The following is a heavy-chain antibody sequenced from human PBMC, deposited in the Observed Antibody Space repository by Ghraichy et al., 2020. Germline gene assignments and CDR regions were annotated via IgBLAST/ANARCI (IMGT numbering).Heavy chain of an antibody. CDR3: ARDSWIWDWLD. J-gene: IGHJ4*02. CDR2: IKEDGSGK. V-gene: IGHV3-7*03. D-gene: IGHD2-8*02. Sequence: GGSLRLSCAASGFTFSRYGMSWVRQGPGKGLELVANIKEDGSGKYYVDSVKGRFPISRDNAKNSLYLQMNSLRAEDTALYYCARDSWIWDWLDWCQGTLVTVSS. CDR1: GFTFSRYG.